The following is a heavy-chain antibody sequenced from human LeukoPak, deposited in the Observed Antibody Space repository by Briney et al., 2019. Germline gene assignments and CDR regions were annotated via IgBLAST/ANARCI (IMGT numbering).Heavy chain of an antibody. J-gene: IGHJ4*02. D-gene: IGHD6-19*01. CDR3: ARGVKIAVAGIYYFDY. CDR1: GDTFSSYV. CDR2: IIPIFGSA. V-gene: IGHV1-69*06. Sequence: ASVKVSCKGSGDTFSSYVISWVRQAPGQGLEWMGGIIPIFGSANYAQKFQGRVTITADKSTNTAYMELSSLRSEDTAVYYCARGVKIAVAGIYYFDYWGQGTLVTVSS.